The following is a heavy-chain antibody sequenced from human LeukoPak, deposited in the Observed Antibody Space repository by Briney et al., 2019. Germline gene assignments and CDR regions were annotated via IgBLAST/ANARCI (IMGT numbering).Heavy chain of an antibody. CDR2: INPNSGGT. J-gene: IGHJ5*02. CDR3: AREGAAAEDVNWFDP. D-gene: IGHD6-25*01. Sequence: ASVKVSCKASGYTFSSDDINWVRQATGQGLEWMGWINPNSGGTHYTQKFQDRVTMTRDTSISTAYMELSSLRSGDTAVYYCAREGAAAEDVNWFDPWGQGTLVTVSS. CDR1: GYTFSSDD. V-gene: IGHV1-2*02.